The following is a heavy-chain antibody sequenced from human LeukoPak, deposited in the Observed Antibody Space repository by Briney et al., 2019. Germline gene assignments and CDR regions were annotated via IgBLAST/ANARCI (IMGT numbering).Heavy chain of an antibody. CDR2: ISAYNGNT. CDR1: GYTFISYA. CDR3: ARGRGPTTVVTHDAFDI. Sequence: ASVKVSCKASGYTFISYAFNWVRQAPGQGLEWMGWISAYNGNTNYAQRFQGRVTMTTDTSTSTAYMELRSLRSDDTAVYYCARGRGPTTVVTHDAFDIWGQGTMVTVSS. D-gene: IGHD4-23*01. V-gene: IGHV1-18*01. J-gene: IGHJ3*02.